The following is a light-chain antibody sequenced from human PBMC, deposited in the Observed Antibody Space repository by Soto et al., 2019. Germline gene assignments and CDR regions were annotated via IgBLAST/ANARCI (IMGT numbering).Light chain of an antibody. Sequence: QSVLTQPPSASGTPGQRVSFSCSGSSSNIAVNPVSWYQQLPGTAPKLLIYSYNQRPSGVPDRFSGSKSGTSASLAISGLQSEDEADYSCVAWDDNLRGWVFGGGTKLTVL. CDR2: SYN. V-gene: IGLV1-44*01. CDR1: SSNIAVNP. CDR3: VAWDDNLRGWV. J-gene: IGLJ3*02.